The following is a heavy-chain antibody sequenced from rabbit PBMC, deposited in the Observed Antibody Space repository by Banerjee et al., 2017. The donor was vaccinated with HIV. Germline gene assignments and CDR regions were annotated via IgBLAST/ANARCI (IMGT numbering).Heavy chain of an antibody. CDR1: GFSFSSSYW. Sequence: QEQLEESGGDLVKPEGSLTLTCTASGFSFSSSYWIYWVRQAPGKGLEWIACIYAGSGSTYYASWAKGRFTISKTSSTTVTLQMTSLTAADTATYFCARGIYAGGVDLWGQGTLVTVS. CDR3: ARGIYAGGVDL. V-gene: IGHV1S45*01. D-gene: IGHD4-2*01. J-gene: IGHJ3*01. CDR2: IYAGSGST.